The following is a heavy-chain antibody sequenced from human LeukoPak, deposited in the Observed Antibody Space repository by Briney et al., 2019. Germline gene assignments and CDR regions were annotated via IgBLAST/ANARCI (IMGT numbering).Heavy chain of an antibody. D-gene: IGHD2-8*01. V-gene: IGHV3-9*01. CDR2: ISWNSGSI. CDR1: GFTFDDYA. J-gene: IGHJ4*02. Sequence: PGGSLRLSCAASGFTFDDYAMHWVRQAPGKGLEWVSGISWNSGSIGYADSVKGRFTISRDNAKNSLYLQMNSLRAEDTALYYCARVKANYYFDYWGQETLVTVSS. CDR3: ARVKANYYFDY.